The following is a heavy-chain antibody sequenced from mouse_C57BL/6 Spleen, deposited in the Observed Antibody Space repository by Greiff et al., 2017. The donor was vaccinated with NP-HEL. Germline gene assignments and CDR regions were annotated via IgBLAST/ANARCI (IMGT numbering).Heavy chain of an antibody. CDR2: ISYSGST. J-gene: IGHJ2*01. Sequence: EVKLVESGPGLVKPSQSLSLTCTVTGYSITSGYGWNWIRQFPGNKLEWMGYISYSGSTNYNPSLKSRISITRDTSKNKFILQLKSVTTEDTATYYCARTARIKYWGQGTTLTVS. CDR1: GYSITSGYG. V-gene: IGHV3-2*02. D-gene: IGHD1-2*01. CDR3: ARTARIKY.